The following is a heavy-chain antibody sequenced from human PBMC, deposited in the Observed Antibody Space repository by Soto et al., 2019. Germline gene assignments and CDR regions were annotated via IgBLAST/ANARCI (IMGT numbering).Heavy chain of an antibody. CDR1: GYTFTGYY. CDR2: INPNSGGT. D-gene: IGHD1-26*01. J-gene: IGHJ3*02. V-gene: IGHV1-2*02. CDR3: ARGRWENAFDI. Sequence: QVQLVQSGAEVKKPGASVKVSCKASGYTFTGYYMHWVRQAPGQGLEWMGWINPNSGGTNYAKKFQGRVPMTRDTSISTAYMELSRLRSDDTAVYYCARGRWENAFDIWGQGTMVTVSS.